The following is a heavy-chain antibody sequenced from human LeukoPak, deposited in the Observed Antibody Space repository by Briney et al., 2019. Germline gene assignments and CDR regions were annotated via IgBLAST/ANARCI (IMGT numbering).Heavy chain of an antibody. D-gene: IGHD6-19*01. CDR3: ARTVAGTIGADY. Sequence: GGSLRLSCAASGFTFSSYAMNWLRQAPGKGLEWVSSLSSSSTHIYYADSVRGRFTISRDDAKNSLYLQMNSLRAEDTAVYYCARTVAGTIGADYWGQGTPVTVSS. V-gene: IGHV3-21*01. CDR2: LSSSSTHI. J-gene: IGHJ4*02. CDR1: GFTFSSYA.